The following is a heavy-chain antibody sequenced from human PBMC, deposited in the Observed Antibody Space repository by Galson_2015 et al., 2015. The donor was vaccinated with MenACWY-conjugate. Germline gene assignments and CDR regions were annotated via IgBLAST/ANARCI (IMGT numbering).Heavy chain of an antibody. J-gene: IGHJ5*02. CDR1: GFNFRNYW. CDR3: DKDRGDIVAAVPANWFVP. V-gene: IGHV3-74*01. D-gene: IGHD2-15*01. Sequence: SLRLSCAASGFNFRNYWMHWVRHAPGKGLAWISHINKDGSRTTYADSVKGRFTISRDNAKNTVYLQMNSLRTEDTAVYYCDKDRGDIVAAVPANWFVPWGQGTLVTVSS. CDR2: INKDGSRT.